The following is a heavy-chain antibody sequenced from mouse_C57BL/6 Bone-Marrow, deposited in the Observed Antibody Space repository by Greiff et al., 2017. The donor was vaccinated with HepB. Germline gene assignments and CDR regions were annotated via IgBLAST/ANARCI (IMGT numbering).Heavy chain of an antibody. CDR1: GFTFSSYA. Sequence: EVQVVESGGGLVKPGGSLKLSCAASGFTFSSYAMSWVRQTPEKRLEWVATLSDGGSYTYYPDNVKGRFTISRDNAKNNLYQQMSHLKSEDTAMYYCARDPIYYYGSSYAMDYWGQGTSVTGSA. V-gene: IGHV5-4*01. J-gene: IGHJ4*01. CDR3: ARDPIYYYGSSYAMDY. D-gene: IGHD1-1*01. CDR2: LSDGGSYT.